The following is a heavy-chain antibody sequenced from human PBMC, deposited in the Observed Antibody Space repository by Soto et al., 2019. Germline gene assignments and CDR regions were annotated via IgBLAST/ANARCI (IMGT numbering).Heavy chain of an antibody. CDR2: INHSGST. Sequence: QVQLQQWGAGLLKPSETLSLTCAVYGGSFSGYYWSWIRQPPGKGLEWIGEINHSGSTNYNPSLKTRVPISADPSKNQFSLKLRSVHAAGTAVYYCARSRVRVPFDYWGQGTLVTVSS. D-gene: IGHD1-1*01. CDR3: ARSRVRVPFDY. J-gene: IGHJ4*02. V-gene: IGHV4-34*01. CDR1: GGSFSGYY.